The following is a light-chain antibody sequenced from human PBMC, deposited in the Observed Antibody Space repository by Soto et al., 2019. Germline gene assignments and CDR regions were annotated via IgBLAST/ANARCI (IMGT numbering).Light chain of an antibody. Sequence: IVMTQSPVTLSMSPGDRATLSCRASQNVATNVAWYQQKPGQAPRPLIYGASIRATGVPARFSGSGSGTEFTLTIDSQQSEDFAVFYCHQATSGLRTFGRGTRVEV. CDR2: GAS. J-gene: IGKJ1*01. V-gene: IGKV3-15*01. CDR1: QNVATN. CDR3: HQATSGLRT.